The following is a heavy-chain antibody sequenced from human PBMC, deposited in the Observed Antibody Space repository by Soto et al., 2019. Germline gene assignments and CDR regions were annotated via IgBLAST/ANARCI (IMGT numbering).Heavy chain of an antibody. J-gene: IGHJ3*01. CDR1: GFSLNTSGVG. D-gene: IGHD1-7*01. Sequence: QITLKESGPTLVKPTQTLTLTCTYSGFSLNTSGVGVGWVRQPPGKALEWLAVIYWTGDKRYSPSLKSRLSITKDTAKDQVVLTMTSMDPVDTAIFFCAHKHPKTTSAFDVWGQGTMVTVSS. CDR2: IYWTGDK. CDR3: AHKHPKTTSAFDV. V-gene: IGHV2-5*01.